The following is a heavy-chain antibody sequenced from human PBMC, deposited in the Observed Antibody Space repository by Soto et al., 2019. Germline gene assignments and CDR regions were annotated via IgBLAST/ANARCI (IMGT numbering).Heavy chain of an antibody. CDR3: ARHLDTARDDAFDI. V-gene: IGHV4-39*01. CDR2: IYYSGST. Sequence: SETLSLTCTVSGGSISSSSYYWGWIRQPPGKGLEWIGSIYYSGSTYYNPSLKSRVTISVDTSKNQFSLKLSSVTAADTAVYYCARHLDTARDDAFDIWGQGTMVTVSS. J-gene: IGHJ3*02. D-gene: IGHD5-18*01. CDR1: GGSISSSSYY.